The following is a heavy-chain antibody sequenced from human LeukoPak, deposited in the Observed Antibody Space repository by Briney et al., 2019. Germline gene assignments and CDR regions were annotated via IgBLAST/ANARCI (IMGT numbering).Heavy chain of an antibody. CDR2: MNPNSGDT. CDR1: GYAFTGYY. V-gene: IGHV1-2*02. Sequence: ASVKVSFKASGYAFTGYYMHWVRQAPGQGPEWMGWMNPNSGDTTYAQKFQGRVTMTRDTSISTAYMELSRLRSDDTAVYYCARVADYSPGLTNVPYWGQGTLVTVSS. CDR3: ARVADYSPGLTNVPY. D-gene: IGHD1-26*01. J-gene: IGHJ4*02.